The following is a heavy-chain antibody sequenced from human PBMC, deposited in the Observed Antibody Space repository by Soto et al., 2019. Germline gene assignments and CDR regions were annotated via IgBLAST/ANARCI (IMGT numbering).Heavy chain of an antibody. CDR1: GGSISSYY. D-gene: IGHD3-10*01. Sequence: SETLSLTCTVSGGSISSYYWSWIRQPAGKGLEWIGRIYTSGSTNYNPSLKSRVTMSVDTSKNQFSLKLSSVTAADTAVYYCARELWFGESKSKDYWGQGTLVTVSS. CDR3: ARELWFGESKSKDY. V-gene: IGHV4-4*07. J-gene: IGHJ4*02. CDR2: IYTSGST.